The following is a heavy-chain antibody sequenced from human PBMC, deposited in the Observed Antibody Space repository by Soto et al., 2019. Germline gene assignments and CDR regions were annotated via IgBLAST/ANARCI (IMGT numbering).Heavy chain of an antibody. V-gene: IGHV1-18*01. D-gene: IGHD3-10*01. Sequence: ASVKVSCKAPGYTFTSYGISWVRQAPGQGLEWMGWISAYNGNTNYAQKLQGRVTMTTDTSTSTAYMELRSPRSDDTAVYYCARVNGITMVRGVIIGNWFDPWGQRTLVTGSS. CDR1: GYTFTSYG. CDR2: ISAYNGNT. CDR3: ARVNGITMVRGVIIGNWFDP. J-gene: IGHJ5*02.